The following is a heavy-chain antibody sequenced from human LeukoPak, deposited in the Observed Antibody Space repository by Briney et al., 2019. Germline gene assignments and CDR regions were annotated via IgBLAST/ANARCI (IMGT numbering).Heavy chain of an antibody. CDR2: ISWNSGKI. CDR1: GFTFADFA. J-gene: IGHJ3*01. V-gene: IGHV3-9*01. CDR3: TKDDGWLS. D-gene: IGHD2/OR15-2a*01. Sequence: PGRSLRPSCTPSGFTFADFAMHWVRQAPGKGLAWVSGISWNSGKIGYADSVKGRFTISRDNAKNSLYLQMNSLRPEDTALYYCTKDDGWLSWGQGTLVTVSS.